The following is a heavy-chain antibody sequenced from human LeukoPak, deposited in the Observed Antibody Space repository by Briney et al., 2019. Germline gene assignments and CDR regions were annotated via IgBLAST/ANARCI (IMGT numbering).Heavy chain of an antibody. CDR1: GFTFSSYE. D-gene: IGHD3-10*01. J-gene: IGHJ4*02. CDR2: ISSSGSTI. V-gene: IGHV3-48*03. Sequence: GGSLRLSCAASGFTFSSYEMNWVRQAPGKGLEWVSYISSSGSTIYYADSVKGRFTISRDNAKNSLYLQMNSLRAEDTAVYYCARDSQSSGIDYWGQRTLVTVSS. CDR3: ARDSQSSGIDY.